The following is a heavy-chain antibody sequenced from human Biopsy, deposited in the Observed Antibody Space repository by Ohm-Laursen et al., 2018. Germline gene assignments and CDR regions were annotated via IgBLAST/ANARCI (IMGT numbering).Heavy chain of an antibody. V-gene: IGHV3-21*01. CDR1: GFSVSSYD. Sequence: GSLRLSCAASGFSVSSYDMNWVCQAPGKGLEWISHISETSSHIYDADSVRGRFTVARDIAKNSLYLQLNSLRVEDTAVYYCARDSSRRAREGGMDVWGQGTTVTVSS. D-gene: IGHD6-6*01. J-gene: IGHJ6*02. CDR3: ARDSSRRAREGGMDV. CDR2: ISETSSHI.